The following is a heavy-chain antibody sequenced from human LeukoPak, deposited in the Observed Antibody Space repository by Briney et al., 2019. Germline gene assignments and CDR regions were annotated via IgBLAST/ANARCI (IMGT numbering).Heavy chain of an antibody. J-gene: IGHJ4*02. CDR3: ARAYSNYEVDYFDY. V-gene: IGHV4-59*01. CDR1: GGSISSYY. D-gene: IGHD4-11*01. CDR2: IYYSGST. Sequence: PSETLSLTCTVSGGSISSYYWSWIRQPPGKGLEWIGYIYYSGSTNYNPSLKSRVTISVDTSKNQFSLKLSSVTAADTAVYYCARAYSNYEVDYFDYWGQGTLVTVSS.